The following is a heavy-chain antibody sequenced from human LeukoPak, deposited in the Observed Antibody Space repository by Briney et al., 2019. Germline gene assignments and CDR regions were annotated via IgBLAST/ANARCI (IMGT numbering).Heavy chain of an antibody. Sequence: PSETLSLTCAVYGGSFSGYYWSWIRQPPGKGLEWIGEINHSGSTNYNPSLKSRVTISVDTSKNQFSLKLSSVTAADTAVYYCASRTIYGSGSYFKPGNAFDIWGQGTMVTVSS. D-gene: IGHD3-10*01. CDR2: INHSGST. CDR1: GGSFSGYY. V-gene: IGHV4-34*01. CDR3: ASRTIYGSGSYFKPGNAFDI. J-gene: IGHJ3*02.